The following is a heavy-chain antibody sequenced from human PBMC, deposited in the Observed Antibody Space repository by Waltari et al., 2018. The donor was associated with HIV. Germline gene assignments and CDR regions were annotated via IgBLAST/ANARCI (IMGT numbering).Heavy chain of an antibody. CDR3: ARLGTRFFESPRYYGMDV. CDR2: LYYRGTT. CDR1: GGPISSSYY. Sequence: QLQLQESGPGLMKPSETLSLNCTVPGGPISSSYYWGWFRQSPGKGLEWIGSLYYRGTTFNNPSLKSRVTIFLETSKNQFSLQLSAVTAADTAIYYCARLGTRFFESPRYYGMDVWGRGTSVTVSS. D-gene: IGHD3-3*01. V-gene: IGHV4-39*01. J-gene: IGHJ6*02.